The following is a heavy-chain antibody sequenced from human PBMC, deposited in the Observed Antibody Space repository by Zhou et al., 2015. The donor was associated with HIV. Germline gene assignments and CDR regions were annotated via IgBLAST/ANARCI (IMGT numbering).Heavy chain of an antibody. V-gene: IGHV3-66*01. CDR3: HGYGV. Sequence: EVQLVESGGGLVQPGGSLRLSCAASGFTFSTYSMHWVRQAPGKGLEWVSVIFTGGTTDYADSVKGRFSISRDISKNTLDLHMNSLRGEDTAIYYCHGYGVWGRGTVVTVSS. CDR2: IFTGGTT. CDR1: GFTFSTYS. D-gene: IGHD5-18*01. J-gene: IGHJ4*02.